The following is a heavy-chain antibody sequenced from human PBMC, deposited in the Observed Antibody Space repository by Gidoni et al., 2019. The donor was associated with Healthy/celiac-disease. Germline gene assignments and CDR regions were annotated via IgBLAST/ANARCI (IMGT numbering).Heavy chain of an antibody. CDR3: ARDLLVGGTTKAFDI. D-gene: IGHD1-7*01. CDR1: RFTFSSYS. V-gene: IGHV3-21*01. CDR2: ISSSSSYI. J-gene: IGHJ3*02. Sequence: EVQLVESGGGLVKPGGSLILSCAASRFTFSSYSMNWVRQAPGKGLGWGSSISSSSSYIYYADSVKGRFTISRDNAKNSLYLQMNSLRAEDTAVYYCARDLLVGGTTKAFDIWGQGTMVTVSS.